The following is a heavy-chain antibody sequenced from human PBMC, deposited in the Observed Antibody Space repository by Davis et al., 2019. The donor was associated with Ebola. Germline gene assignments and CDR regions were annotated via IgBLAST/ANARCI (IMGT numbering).Heavy chain of an antibody. D-gene: IGHD3-10*01. J-gene: IGHJ3*02. Sequence: SGPTLVKPTQTLTLTCAFSGFSLNTNGKGVAWIRQPPGKALECLGVIYWDDDRRYSPSLKNRLTIAKSKDQVVLTMTNMDHVDTATYYCAHRIQYYGSAFDAYDIWGQG. CDR2: IYWDDDR. CDR3: AHRIQYYGSAFDAYDI. V-gene: IGHV2-5*02. CDR1: GFSLNTNGKG.